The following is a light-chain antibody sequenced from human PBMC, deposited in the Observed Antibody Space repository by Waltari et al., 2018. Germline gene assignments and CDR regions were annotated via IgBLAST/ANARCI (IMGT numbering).Light chain of an antibody. V-gene: IGKV1-33*01. CDR3: QQYDNLPLT. J-gene: IGKJ3*01. CDR2: DAS. Sequence: DIQMTQSPASLSASVGDRVTITCQASRDISNYLNWYQQKAGNAPKLLIYDASNLETGVPSRFSGSGFGTDFIFTISSLQPEDFATYYFQQYDNLPLTFGPGTKFDIK. CDR1: RDISNY.